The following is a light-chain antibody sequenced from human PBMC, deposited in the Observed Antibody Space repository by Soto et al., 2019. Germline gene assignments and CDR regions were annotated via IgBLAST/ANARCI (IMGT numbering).Light chain of an antibody. Sequence: IVLTHSPATLSLSPGERAILSCRCSQSVSTFLAWFQQKPGQPPRLLIYNASNRTTGIPARFSGSGSGTDFTITISSLEPEDFAVYYCQQRGDWTPITFGQGTRMEIK. CDR1: QSVSTF. CDR2: NAS. J-gene: IGKJ5*01. CDR3: QQRGDWTPIT. V-gene: IGKV3-11*01.